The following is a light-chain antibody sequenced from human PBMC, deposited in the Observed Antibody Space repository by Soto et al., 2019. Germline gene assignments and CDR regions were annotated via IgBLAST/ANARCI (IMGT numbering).Light chain of an antibody. CDR1: SSDVGGYNY. Sequence: QSALTQPASVSGSSGQSITISCTGTSSDVGGYNYVSWYQQHPGKAPKLMIYDVSNRPSGVSNRFSGSKSGNTASLTISGLQAEDEADYYCSSYTISSTLDVFGTGTQLTVL. CDR3: SSYTISSTLDV. V-gene: IGLV2-14*01. J-gene: IGLJ1*01. CDR2: DVS.